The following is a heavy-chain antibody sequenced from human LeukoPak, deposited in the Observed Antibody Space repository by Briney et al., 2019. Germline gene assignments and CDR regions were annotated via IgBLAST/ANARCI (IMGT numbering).Heavy chain of an antibody. CDR3: AREVDSSSWPKPDINWFDP. Sequence: SQTLSLTCTVSGGSISSGSYYWSWIRQPAGKGLEWIGRIYTSGSTNYNPSLKSRVTISVDTSKNQFSLKLSSVTAADTAVYYCAREVDSSSWPKPDINWFDPWGQGTLVTVSS. CDR2: IYTSGST. V-gene: IGHV4-61*02. CDR1: GGSISSGSYY. J-gene: IGHJ5*02. D-gene: IGHD6-13*01.